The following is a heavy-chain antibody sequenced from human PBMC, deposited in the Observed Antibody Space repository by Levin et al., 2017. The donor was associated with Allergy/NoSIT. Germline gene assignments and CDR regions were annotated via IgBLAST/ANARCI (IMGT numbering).Heavy chain of an antibody. CDR3: AKDNVRGSSTTLFDY. V-gene: IGHV3-23*01. CDR2: ISGSGGST. D-gene: IGHD6-6*01. J-gene: IGHJ4*02. Sequence: PGESLKISCAASGFIVSSYAMSWVRQAPGKGLEWVSGISGSGGSTYYTDSVKGRFTISRDNSKNTLYLQMNSLRGEDTAVYYGAKDNVRGSSTTLFDYWGQGTLVAVSS. CDR1: GFIVSSYA.